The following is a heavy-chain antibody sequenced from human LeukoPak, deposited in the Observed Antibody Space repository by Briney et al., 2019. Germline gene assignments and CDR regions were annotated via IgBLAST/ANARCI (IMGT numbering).Heavy chain of an antibody. J-gene: IGHJ6*03. D-gene: IGHD3-22*01. CDR2: IYHSGST. Sequence: SETLSLTCAVSGGSISSSNWWSWVRQPPGKGLEWIGEIYHSGSTNYNPSLKSRVTISVDKSKNQFSLKLSSVTAADTAVYYCARAQGGLKYYDSSGYYYFWANYYYYYMDVWGKGTTVTVSS. CDR1: GGSISSSNW. V-gene: IGHV4-4*02. CDR3: ARAQGGLKYYDSSGYYYFWANYYYYYMDV.